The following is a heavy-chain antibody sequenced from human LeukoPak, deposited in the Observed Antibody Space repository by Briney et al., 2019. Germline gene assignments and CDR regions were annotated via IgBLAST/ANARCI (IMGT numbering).Heavy chain of an antibody. V-gene: IGHV4-34*01. D-gene: IGHD3-10*01. CDR1: GGSFGGSY. Sequence: SETLSLTCADYGGSFGGSYWTLICQPPGTGLPWIGEINDSGSTNYNPSLKSRVTISVDTSKNQFSLKLSSVTAAGTAVYYCARGTGNNWYGGPFDSWGQGTLVTVSS. J-gene: IGHJ4*02. CDR3: ARGTGNNWYGGPFDS. CDR2: INDSGST.